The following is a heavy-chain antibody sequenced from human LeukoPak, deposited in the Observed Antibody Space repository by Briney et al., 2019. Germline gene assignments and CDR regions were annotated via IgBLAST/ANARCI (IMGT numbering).Heavy chain of an antibody. D-gene: IGHD3-22*01. V-gene: IGHV3-7*01. CDR2: IKQDGSEK. J-gene: IGHJ5*02. CDR1: GFTFSSYW. CDR3: ARPNYYYDSSGHS. Sequence: GGSLRLSCAASGFTFSSYWMSWVRQAPGKGLEWVANIKQDGSEKYYVDSVKGRFTISRDNAKNSLYLQMNSLRAEDTAVYYCARPNYYYDSSGHSWGQGTLVTVSS.